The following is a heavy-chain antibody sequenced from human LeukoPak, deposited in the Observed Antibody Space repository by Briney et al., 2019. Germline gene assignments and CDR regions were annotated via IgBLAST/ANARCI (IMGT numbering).Heavy chain of an antibody. V-gene: IGHV4-31*03. Sequence: PSETLSLTCTVSGGSISSGGYYWSWIRQHPGKGLEWIGYIYYSGSTYYNPSLKSRVTISVDTSKNQFSLKLSSVTAADTAVYYCARGSGDYGDYNWYFDLWGRGTLVTVSS. CDR1: GGSISSGGYY. J-gene: IGHJ2*01. CDR3: ARGSGDYGDYNWYFDL. D-gene: IGHD4-17*01. CDR2: IYYSGST.